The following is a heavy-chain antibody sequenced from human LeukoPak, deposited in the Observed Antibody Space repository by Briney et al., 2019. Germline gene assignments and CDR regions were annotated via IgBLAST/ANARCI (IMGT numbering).Heavy chain of an antibody. Sequence: SETLSLTCTVSGGSISSSSYYWGWIRQPPGKGLEWIGSIYYSGSTYYNPSLKSRVTISVDTSKNQFSLKLSSVTAADTAVYYCASSDGNWFDPWGQGSLVTVSS. V-gene: IGHV4-39*01. CDR3: ASSDGNWFDP. J-gene: IGHJ5*02. CDR2: IYYSGST. CDR1: GGSISSSSYY.